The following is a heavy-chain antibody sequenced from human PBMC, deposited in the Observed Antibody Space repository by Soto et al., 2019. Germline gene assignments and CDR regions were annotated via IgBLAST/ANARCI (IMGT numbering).Heavy chain of an antibody. J-gene: IGHJ4*02. Sequence: SENLSLTCTVSGGSISTSSHYWGWIRLPPGKGLEWIGSISYSGSTYYNPSLKSRVTISVDTSKNQFSLKLSSVNAADTAVYYCARGHGGITVFGAPGHFDYWGQGTLVTVSS. CDR1: GGSISTSSHY. D-gene: IGHD3-3*01. V-gene: IGHV4-39*01. CDR3: ARGHGGITVFGAPGHFDY. CDR2: ISYSGST.